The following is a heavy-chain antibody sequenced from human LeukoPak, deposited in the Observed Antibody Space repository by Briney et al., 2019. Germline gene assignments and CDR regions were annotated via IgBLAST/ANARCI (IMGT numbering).Heavy chain of an antibody. D-gene: IGHD2-15*01. CDR1: GGSINTYY. CDR3: AKEDQDSVVRY. V-gene: IGHV4-59*01. J-gene: IGHJ4*02. Sequence: SETLSLTCTVSGGSINTYYWSWIRQSPGKGLEWIGYVSHSGSTTYNPSLKSRVTISIDTSKNQFSLKLSSVTAADTAVYYCAKEDQDSVVRYWGQGTLVTVSS. CDR2: VSHSGST.